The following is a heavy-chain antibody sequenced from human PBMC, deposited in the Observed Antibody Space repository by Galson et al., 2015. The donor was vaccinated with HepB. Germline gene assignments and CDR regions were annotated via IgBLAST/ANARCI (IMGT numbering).Heavy chain of an antibody. CDR2: ISGYNGYT. V-gene: IGHV1-18*01. Sequence: SVKVSCKASGYTFTSYGISWVRQAPGQGLEWMGWISGYNGYTYYAQKLQGRVTLTTDISTSTTYMELRSLRSDDTAIYYCARDGRKGPGGEVDYWGQGTLVTVSS. J-gene: IGHJ4*02. D-gene: IGHD3-16*01. CDR3: ARDGRKGPGGEVDY. CDR1: GYTFTSYG.